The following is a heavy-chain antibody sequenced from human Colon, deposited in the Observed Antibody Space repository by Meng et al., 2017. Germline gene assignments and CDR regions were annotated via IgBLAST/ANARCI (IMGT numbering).Heavy chain of an antibody. CDR2: IIPMFPKT. J-gene: IGHJ4*02. D-gene: IGHD5-24*01. Sequence: QVQLVQAGAEGKKPGSSVKVSCKTSGGSFNTYGINWVRQAPKQGLEWMGGIIPMFPKTNYAQKFEGRLTITADESTSTAYMELSSLRSEDTAVYYCTRGLATIPHFDYWGQGTLVTVSS. V-gene: IGHV1-69*01. CDR1: GGSFNTYG. CDR3: TRGLATIPHFDY.